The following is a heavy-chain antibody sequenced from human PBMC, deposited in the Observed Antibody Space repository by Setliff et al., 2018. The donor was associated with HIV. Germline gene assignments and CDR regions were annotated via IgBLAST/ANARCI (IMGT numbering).Heavy chain of an antibody. CDR2: VYSSGST. CDR1: GDSISSGSYY. CDR3: ARGIGLRPFDA. V-gene: IGHV4-61*02. Sequence: PSETLSLTCTVPGDSISSGSYYWSWIRQPAGKGLEWIGRVYSSGSTNYNPPLKSRLTISVDTSKRQFSLNLSSVTAADTAVYFCARGIGLRPFDAWGQGTLVTVSS. J-gene: IGHJ4*02. D-gene: IGHD4-17*01.